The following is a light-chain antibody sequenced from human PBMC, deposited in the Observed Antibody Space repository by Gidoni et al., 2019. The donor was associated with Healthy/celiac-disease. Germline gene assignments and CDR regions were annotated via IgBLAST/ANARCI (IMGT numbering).Light chain of an antibody. CDR1: QDISNY. CDR3: QQYDNLVLT. CDR2: DAS. Sequence: DIQVTKPPSSLSASVGDRVTITCQASQDISNYLNWYQQKPGKAPKLLIYDASNLETGVPSRFSGSGSGTDFTFTISSLQPEDIATYYCQQYDNLVLTFGGGTKVEIK. J-gene: IGKJ4*02. V-gene: IGKV1-33*01.